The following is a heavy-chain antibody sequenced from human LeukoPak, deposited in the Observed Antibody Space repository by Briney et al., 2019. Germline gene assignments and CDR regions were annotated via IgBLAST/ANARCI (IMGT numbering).Heavy chain of an antibody. Sequence: ASVKVSCKASGYTFTGYYMHWVRQAPGQGLEWMGWINPNSGGTNYAQKFQGRVTMTRDTSISTVYMELSRLRSDDTAVYYCARDPDYGPSNWFDPWGQGTLVTLSS. CDR3: ARDPDYGPSNWFDP. J-gene: IGHJ5*02. CDR1: GYTFTGYY. D-gene: IGHD4-17*01. V-gene: IGHV1-2*02. CDR2: INPNSGGT.